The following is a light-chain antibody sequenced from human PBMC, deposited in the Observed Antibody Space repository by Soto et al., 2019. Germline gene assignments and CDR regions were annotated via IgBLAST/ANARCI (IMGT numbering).Light chain of an antibody. CDR2: AAS. J-gene: IGKJ1*01. CDR3: QQSYSSSWT. Sequence: DIQMTQSPSSLSASVGDRVTITCRASQTISTFLNWYQQKPGKAPNVLIFAASTLQSGVPSRFSGSGSGTLFTLTISSLQPEDSAIYYCQQSYSSSWTFGHGTKVDIK. V-gene: IGKV1-39*01. CDR1: QTISTF.